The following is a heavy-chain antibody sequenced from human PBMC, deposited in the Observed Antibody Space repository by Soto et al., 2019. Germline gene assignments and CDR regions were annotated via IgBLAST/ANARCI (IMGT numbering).Heavy chain of an antibody. CDR3: ARHGAAIWLGY. J-gene: IGHJ4*02. CDR1: GYTFSGHW. CDR2: IDPSDSYT. V-gene: IGHV5-10-1*01. D-gene: IGHD6-19*01. Sequence: GESLKISCKASGYTFSGHWISWVRQVAGKGLQWMGNIDPSDSYTNYNPAFRGHVTFSVDKSSTTAYLHWSSLGPSDTAIYYCARHGAAIWLGYWGQGTLVTVSS.